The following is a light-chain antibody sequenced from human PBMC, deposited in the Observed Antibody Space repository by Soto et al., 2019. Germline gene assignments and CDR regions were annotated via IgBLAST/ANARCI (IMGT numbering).Light chain of an antibody. Sequence: DIPMTQSPSTLSASVGDSVTITCRASQSISTWLAWYHQKPGKAPKLLISSASSLESGVPSRFSGSGSGTEFSLAISSLQPDDFATYYCQQYNYYPYTFGEGTKLEIK. CDR3: QQYNYYPYT. CDR1: QSISTW. J-gene: IGKJ2*01. CDR2: SAS. V-gene: IGKV1-5*01.